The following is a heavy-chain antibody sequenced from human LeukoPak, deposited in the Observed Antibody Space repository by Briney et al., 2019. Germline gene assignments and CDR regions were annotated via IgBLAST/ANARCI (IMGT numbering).Heavy chain of an antibody. J-gene: IGHJ6*03. CDR2: MKPNSGNT. D-gene: IGHD3-3*01. V-gene: IGHV1-8*03. Sequence: ASVKVSCKASGYTFTSYDINWVRQATGQGLEWMGWMKPNSGNTGYAQKFQGRVTITRNTSIRTAYMELSSLRSEDTAVYYYARGRFLEWLRSYYYYYMDVWGKGTTVTVSS. CDR1: GYTFTSYD. CDR3: ARGRFLEWLRSYYYYYMDV.